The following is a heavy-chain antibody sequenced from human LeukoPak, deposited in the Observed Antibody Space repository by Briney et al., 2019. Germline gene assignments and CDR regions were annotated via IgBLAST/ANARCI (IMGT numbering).Heavy chain of an antibody. V-gene: IGHV4-34*12. CDR3: ARSPIVSGSSGYYAFDI. CDR2: IINSGST. J-gene: IGHJ3*02. CDR1: GGSFSGYY. D-gene: IGHD3-22*01. Sequence: PSETLSLTCAVYGGSFSGYYWSWIRQPPGKGLEWIGEIINSGSTNNNPSLKSRVTISVDTSKNQFSLKLSSVTAADTAVYYCARSPIVSGSSGYYAFDIWGQGTMVTVSS.